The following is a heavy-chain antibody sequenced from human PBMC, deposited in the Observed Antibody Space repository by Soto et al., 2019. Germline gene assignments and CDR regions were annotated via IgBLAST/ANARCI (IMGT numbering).Heavy chain of an antibody. CDR3: ARRWCSYEGSGFFDY. J-gene: IGHJ4*02. CDR1: GGSISSYY. CDR2: IYYSGST. D-gene: IGHD3-22*01. V-gene: IGHV4-59*08. Sequence: QVQLQESGPGLVKPSETLSLTCTVYGGSISSYYWSWIRQPQGQGLEWVGYIYYSGSTNYNPSLTSRFTISVDTSKNQFSLKLSSLTAADTAVYYCARRWCSYEGSGFFDYWGQGTLVTVSS.